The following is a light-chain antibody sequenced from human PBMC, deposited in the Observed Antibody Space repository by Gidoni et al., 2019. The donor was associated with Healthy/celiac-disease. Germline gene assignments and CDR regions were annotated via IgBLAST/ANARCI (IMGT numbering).Light chain of an antibody. J-gene: IGKJ3*01. CDR3: QQYNNWPET. CDR2: GAS. V-gene: IGKV3-15*01. CDR1: QSVSSN. Sequence: EIVMTQSPATRSVSPGERATLSCRASQSVSSNLAWYQQKHGQAPRLLIYGASTRATGIPARFSGSGSGTEFTLTISSLQSEDFAVYYCQQYNNWPETFGPGTKVDIK.